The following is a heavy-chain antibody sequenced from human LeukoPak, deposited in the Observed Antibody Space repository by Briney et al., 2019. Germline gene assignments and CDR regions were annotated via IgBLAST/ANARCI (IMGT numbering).Heavy chain of an antibody. D-gene: IGHD5-18*01. V-gene: IGHV1-2*02. CDR3: AGGFTQLWSPNYYYYYMDV. Sequence: ASVKVSCKASGYTFTGYYMHWVRQAPGQGLEWMGWINPNSGGTNYAQKLQGRVTMTTDTSTSTAYMELRSLRSDDTAVYYCAGGFTQLWSPNYYYYYMDVWGKGTTVTVSS. J-gene: IGHJ6*03. CDR1: GYTFTGYY. CDR2: INPNSGGT.